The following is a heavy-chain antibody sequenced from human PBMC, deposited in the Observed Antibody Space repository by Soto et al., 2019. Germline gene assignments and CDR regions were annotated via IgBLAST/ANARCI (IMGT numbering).Heavy chain of an antibody. Sequence: SETLSLTCAVSGYSISSGYYWGWLRQPPGKGLEWIGSIHHGGGTYYNPSLNSRVTLSIDMTNNHVSLILNSVTAADTAVYYCARVGPWVPYYYDSSPYTFENWFDPWGQGTLVTVSS. D-gene: IGHD3-22*01. CDR3: ARVGPWVPYYYDSSPYTFENWFDP. CDR2: IHHGGGT. CDR1: GYSISSGYY. J-gene: IGHJ5*02. V-gene: IGHV4-38-2*01.